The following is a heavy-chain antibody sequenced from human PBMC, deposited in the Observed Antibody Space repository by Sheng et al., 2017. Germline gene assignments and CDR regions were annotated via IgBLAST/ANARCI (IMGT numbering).Heavy chain of an antibody. J-gene: IGHJ4*02. CDR3: TRVNFCGGDCYTFDY. D-gene: IGHD2-21*01. CDR2: ISSSGGPI. Sequence: QVQLVESGGGLVKPGGSLRLSCAASGFTFSDYYMSWIRQAPGKGLEWVAYISSSGGPIYNADSVKGRFTISRDNAKNSLYLQMNSLRAEDTAVYYCTRVNFCGGDCYTFDYWGQGTLVTVSS. CDR1: GFTFSDYY. V-gene: IGHV3-11*04.